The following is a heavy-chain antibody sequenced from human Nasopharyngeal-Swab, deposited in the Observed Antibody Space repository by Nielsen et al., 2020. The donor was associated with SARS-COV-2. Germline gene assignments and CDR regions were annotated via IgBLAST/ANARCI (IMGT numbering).Heavy chain of an antibody. CDR2: ISAYNGNT. Sequence: ASVKVSRKASGYTFTSYGISWVRQAPGQGLEWMGWISAYNGNTNYAQKLQGRVTMTTDTSTSTAYMELRSLRSDDTAVYYCARRVKYSSGWYPDYWGQGTLVTVSS. J-gene: IGHJ4*02. D-gene: IGHD6-19*01. CDR1: GYTFTSYG. V-gene: IGHV1-18*01. CDR3: ARRVKYSSGWYPDY.